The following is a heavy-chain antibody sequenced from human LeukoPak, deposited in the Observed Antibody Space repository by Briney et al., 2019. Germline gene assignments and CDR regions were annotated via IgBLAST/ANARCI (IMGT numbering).Heavy chain of an antibody. V-gene: IGHV3-7*01. J-gene: IGHJ3*02. Sequence: GGSLRLSCAASGFTFSSYWMSWVRQAPGKGLERVANIKEDGSEKYYVDSVKGRFTISRDNAKKSLYLQMNSLRAEDTAVYYCAGYCSSTSCYMSQAFDIWGQGTMVTVSS. D-gene: IGHD2-2*02. CDR2: IKEDGSEK. CDR1: GFTFSSYW. CDR3: AGYCSSTSCYMSQAFDI.